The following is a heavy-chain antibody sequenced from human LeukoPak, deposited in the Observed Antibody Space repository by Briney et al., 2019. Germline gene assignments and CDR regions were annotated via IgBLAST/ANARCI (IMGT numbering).Heavy chain of an antibody. Sequence: GGSLRLSCAASGFTVSSNYMSWVRQAPGKGLEWVSVIYSGGSTYYADSVKGRFTISRDNSKNTLYLQMNSLRAEDTAVYYCARDGGVRPYNWFDPWGQGTLVTVSS. V-gene: IGHV3-66*01. CDR3: ARDGGVRPYNWFDP. CDR2: IYSGGST. D-gene: IGHD3-3*01. J-gene: IGHJ5*02. CDR1: GFTVSSNY.